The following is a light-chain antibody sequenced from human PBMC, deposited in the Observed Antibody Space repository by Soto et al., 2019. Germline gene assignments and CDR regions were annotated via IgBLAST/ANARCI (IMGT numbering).Light chain of an antibody. CDR3: QQYNNWPRT. Sequence: EIVMTQSPATLSVSPGERATLSCRASQSVSNNLAWYQQKPGQAPRLLIYGASTRATGIPARFSGSGSGTEFTLTISSLQSEDFALYYCQQYNNWPRTFGQGTEVDIK. V-gene: IGKV3-15*01. J-gene: IGKJ1*01. CDR1: QSVSNN. CDR2: GAS.